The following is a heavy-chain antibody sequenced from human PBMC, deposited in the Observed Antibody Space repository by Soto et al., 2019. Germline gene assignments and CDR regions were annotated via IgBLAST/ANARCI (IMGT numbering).Heavy chain of an antibody. CDR2: INHSGST. Sequence: SETLSLTCAVYGGSFSGYYWTWIRQPPGTGLEWIGEINHSGSTNYNPSLKSRVTISVDTSKNQFSLKLTSVTAADTAVYYCARDKITGLFDYWGQGTLVNFSS. J-gene: IGHJ4*02. D-gene: IGHD2-8*02. CDR1: GGSFSGYY. CDR3: ARDKITGLFDY. V-gene: IGHV4-34*01.